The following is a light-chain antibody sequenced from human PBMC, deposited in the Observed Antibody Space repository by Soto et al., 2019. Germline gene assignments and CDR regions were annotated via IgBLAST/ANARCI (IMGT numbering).Light chain of an antibody. V-gene: IGKV1-39*01. CDR1: QSISSS. CDR3: QQSYSTPFT. J-gene: IGKJ5*01. Sequence: DIQMTQSPSSLSASVGDRVTITCRASQSISSSLNWYQHRPGNAPKLLIYAAPTLEYGVPIRFSGSGSGTDFTLTIGSLQPEDSATYYCQQSYSTPFTFGQGTRLEIK. CDR2: AAP.